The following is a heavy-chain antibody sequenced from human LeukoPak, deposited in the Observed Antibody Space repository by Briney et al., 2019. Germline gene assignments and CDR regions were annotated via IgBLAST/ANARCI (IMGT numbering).Heavy chain of an antibody. CDR2: ISYDGSNK. CDR3: ARAYYGGDAFDI. Sequence: GGSLRLSCAASGFTFSSYGMHWVRQAPGKGLEWVAVISYDGSNKYYADSVKGRFTISRDNSKNTLYLQMNSLRAEDTAVYYCARAYYGGDAFDIWGQGTMVTVSS. V-gene: IGHV3-30*19. D-gene: IGHD3-10*01. J-gene: IGHJ3*02. CDR1: GFTFSSYG.